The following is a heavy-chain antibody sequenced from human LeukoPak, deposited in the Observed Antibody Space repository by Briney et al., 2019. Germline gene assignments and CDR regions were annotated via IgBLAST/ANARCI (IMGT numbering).Heavy chain of an antibody. V-gene: IGHV4-61*02. CDR3: ARDRASVYYYYMDV. J-gene: IGHJ6*03. Sequence: SQTLSLTCTVSGGSISGGSYYWGWIRQPAGKGLEWIGRIYTSGSTNYNPSLKSRVTISVDTSKNQFSLKLSSVTAADTAVYYCARDRASVYYYYMDVWGKGTTVTVSS. CDR1: GGSISGGSYY. D-gene: IGHD3-10*01. CDR2: IYTSGST.